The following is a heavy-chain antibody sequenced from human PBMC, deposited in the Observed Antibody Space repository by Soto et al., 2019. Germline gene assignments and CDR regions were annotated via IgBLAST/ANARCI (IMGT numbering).Heavy chain of an antibody. CDR1: GGSISSGDYY. CDR2: IYYSGST. V-gene: IGHV4-30-4*01. Sequence: QVQLQESGPGLVKPSQTLSLTRTVSGGSISSGDYYWSWIRQPPGKGLEWIGYIYYSGSTYYNPSLKSRVTISVDTSKNQFSLKLSSVTAADTAVYYCARGSPMTGNWFDPWGQGTLVTVSS. D-gene: IGHD3-9*01. J-gene: IGHJ5*02. CDR3: ARGSPMTGNWFDP.